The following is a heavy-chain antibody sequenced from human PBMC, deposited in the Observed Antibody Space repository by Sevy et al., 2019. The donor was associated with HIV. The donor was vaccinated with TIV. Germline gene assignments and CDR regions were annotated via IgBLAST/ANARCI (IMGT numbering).Heavy chain of an antibody. CDR3: ARQCCSGGSCYFGADAFDI. Sequence: GGSLRLSCAASGFTFSSYAMHWVRQAPGKGLEWVAVISYDGSNKYYADSVKGRFTISRDNSKNTLYLQMNSLRAEDTAVYYCARQCCSGGSCYFGADAFDIWGQGTMVTVSS. CDR2: ISYDGSNK. J-gene: IGHJ3*02. D-gene: IGHD2-15*01. V-gene: IGHV3-30-3*01. CDR1: GFTFSSYA.